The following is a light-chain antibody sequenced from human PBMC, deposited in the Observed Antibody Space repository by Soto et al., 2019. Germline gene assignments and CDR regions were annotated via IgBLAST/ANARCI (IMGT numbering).Light chain of an antibody. CDR1: QSVSSNY. CDR3: QQYDTAPLT. CDR2: GAF. J-gene: IGKJ4*01. V-gene: IGKV3-20*01. Sequence: EVVLTQSPGTLSLSPGERATLSCRASQSVSSNYLAWYQQKPGRAPRLLIFGAFFRATGIPDRFSGSASGTDFTLTIRGLEPEDFAVYYCQQYDTAPLTFGGGTRVEI.